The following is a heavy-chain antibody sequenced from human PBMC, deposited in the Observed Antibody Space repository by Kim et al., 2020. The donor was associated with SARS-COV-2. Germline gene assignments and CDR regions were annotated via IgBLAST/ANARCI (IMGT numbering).Heavy chain of an antibody. J-gene: IGHJ4*02. CDR2: ISSDGTNE. V-gene: IGHV3-30*18. CDR3: AKGRYSGSYFLDY. D-gene: IGHD1-26*01. CDR1: GFTFSSYG. Sequence: GGSLRLSCAASGFTFSSYGMHWVRQAPCKGLEWVAAISSDGTNEHYADSVKGRFTISRDNFKNTLYLQMNSLRTEDTTEYYCAKGRYSGSYFLDYWGQGTLVTVAS.